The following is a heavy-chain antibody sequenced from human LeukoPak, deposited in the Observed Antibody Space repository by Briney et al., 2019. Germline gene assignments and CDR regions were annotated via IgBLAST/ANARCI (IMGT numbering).Heavy chain of an antibody. CDR1: GFTFSSYA. J-gene: IGHJ5*02. D-gene: IGHD4-11*01. CDR2: IKQDGSEK. Sequence: GGSLRLSCAASGFTFSSYAMSWVRQAPGKGLEWVANIKQDGSEKYYVDSVKGRFTISRDNAKNSLYLQMNSLRAEDTAVYYCAREDSNFLPYNWFDPWGQGTLVTVSS. CDR3: AREDSNFLPYNWFDP. V-gene: IGHV3-7*03.